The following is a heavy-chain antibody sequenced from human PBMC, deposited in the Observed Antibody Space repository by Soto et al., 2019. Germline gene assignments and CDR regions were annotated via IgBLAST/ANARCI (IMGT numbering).Heavy chain of an antibody. CDR1: DGSFSGYY. J-gene: IGHJ4*02. Sequence: SETLSLTCAVYDGSFSGYYWSWIRQPTGKGLEWIGEINNSGSTNYNPSLESRVTISVDMSRNQFYLKLSSVTAADTAFFYCAGGPDLIGGASPPAYGGKGTLVPVSS. V-gene: IGHV4-34*01. CDR2: INNSGST. CDR3: AGGPDLIGGASPPAY. D-gene: IGHD1-26*01.